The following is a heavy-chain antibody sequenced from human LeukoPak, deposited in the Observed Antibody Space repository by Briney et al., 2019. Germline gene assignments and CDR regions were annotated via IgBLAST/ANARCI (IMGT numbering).Heavy chain of an antibody. Sequence: SETLSLTCTVSGGSISSGGYYWSWIRQPPGKGLEWIGYIYHSGSTYYNPSLKSRVTISVDRSKNQFSLKLSSVTAADTAVYYYAGVFGGYYPAHLDLWGRGTLVTVSS. V-gene: IGHV4-30-2*01. CDR3: AGVFGGYYPAHLDL. CDR2: IYHSGST. CDR1: GGSISSGGYY. J-gene: IGHJ2*01. D-gene: IGHD6-19*01.